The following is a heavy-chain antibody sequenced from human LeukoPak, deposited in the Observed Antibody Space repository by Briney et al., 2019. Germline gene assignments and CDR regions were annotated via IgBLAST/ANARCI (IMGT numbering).Heavy chain of an antibody. CDR1: GGSISSSSYY. V-gene: IGHV4-39*07. CDR3: ARDKTTVVHWYFDL. J-gene: IGHJ2*01. D-gene: IGHD4-23*01. Sequence: SETLSLTCTVSGGSISSSSYYWGWIRQPPGKGLEWIGSIYYSGSTYYNPSLKSRVTISVDTSKNQFSLKLSSVTAADTAVYYCARDKTTVVHWYFDLWGRGTLVTVSS. CDR2: IYYSGST.